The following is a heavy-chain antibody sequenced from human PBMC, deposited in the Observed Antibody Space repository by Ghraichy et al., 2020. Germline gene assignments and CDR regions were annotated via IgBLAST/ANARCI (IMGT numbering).Heavy chain of an antibody. Sequence: ASVKVSCKASGYTFTSYGISWVRQAPGQGLEWMGWISAYNGDTNYAQKLQGRVTMTTDTSTSTAYMELRSLRSDDTAVYYCARDEDGIRFLEWSRGHDAFDIWGQGTMVTVSS. D-gene: IGHD3-3*01. J-gene: IGHJ3*02. CDR2: ISAYNGDT. CDR3: ARDEDGIRFLEWSRGHDAFDI. V-gene: IGHV1-18*01. CDR1: GYTFTSYG.